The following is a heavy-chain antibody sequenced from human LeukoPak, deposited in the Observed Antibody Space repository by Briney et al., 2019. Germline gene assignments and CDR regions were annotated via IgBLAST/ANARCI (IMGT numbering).Heavy chain of an antibody. J-gene: IGHJ3*02. CDR1: GFTFSSYG. V-gene: IGHV3-30*02. CDR2: IWYGGSNK. CDR3: AKDTIAAQGAFDI. Sequence: GGSLRLSCAASGFTFSSYGMHWVRQAPGKGLEWVAVIWYGGSNKYYADSVKGRFTISRDNSKNTLYLQMNSLRAEDTAVYYCAKDTIAAQGAFDIWGQGTMVTVSS. D-gene: IGHD6-25*01.